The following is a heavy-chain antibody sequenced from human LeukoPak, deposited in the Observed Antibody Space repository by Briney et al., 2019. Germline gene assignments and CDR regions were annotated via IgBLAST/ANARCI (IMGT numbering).Heavy chain of an antibody. CDR3: ARPLLYYYGSETYFWFDP. D-gene: IGHD3-10*01. CDR1: GFTFSSYG. V-gene: IGHV3-23*01. CDR2: ISGSGGST. Sequence: GGTLRLSCAASGFTFSSYGMSWVRQAPGKGLEWVSAISGSGGSTYYADSVKGRFTISRDNSKNTLYLQMNSLRAEDTAVYYCARPLLYYYGSETYFWFDPWGQGTLVTVSS. J-gene: IGHJ5*02.